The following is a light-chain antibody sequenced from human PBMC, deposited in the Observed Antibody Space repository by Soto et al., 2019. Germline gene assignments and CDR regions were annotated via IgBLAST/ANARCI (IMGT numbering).Light chain of an antibody. V-gene: IGLV2-8*01. CDR1: GNDVGRYNY. CDR3: ASFAGTNSFV. Sequence: QSALTQPPSASGSPGQSVTISCTGTGNDVGRYNYVSWYQQHPGKAPRLIIYEVTKRPSGVPDRVFGSKSGNTASLTLSGRQPEDEADYYCASFAGTNSFVFGSGTKVTVL. J-gene: IGLJ1*01. CDR2: EVT.